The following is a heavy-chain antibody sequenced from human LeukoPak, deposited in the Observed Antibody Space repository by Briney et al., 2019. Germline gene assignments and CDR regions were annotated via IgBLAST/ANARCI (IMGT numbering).Heavy chain of an antibody. CDR2: IYHSGST. Sequence: PSETLSLTCTVSGYSISSGYYWGWIRQPPGKGLEWIGSIYHSGSTYYNPSLKSRVTISVDTSKNQFSLKLSSVTAADTAVYYCARGNYGSGSYFLDYWGQGTLVTVSS. V-gene: IGHV4-38-2*02. CDR3: ARGNYGSGSYFLDY. CDR1: GYSISSGYY. J-gene: IGHJ4*02. D-gene: IGHD3-10*01.